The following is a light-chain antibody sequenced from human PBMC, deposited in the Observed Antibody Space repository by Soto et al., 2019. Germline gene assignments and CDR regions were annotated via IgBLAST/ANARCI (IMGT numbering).Light chain of an antibody. V-gene: IGKV3-15*01. CDR3: QQYYNWPPYT. Sequence: EIVMTQSPATLSVSPGERATLSCRASRSVSSNLAWFQQKPGQAPRLLIYGASTRATGIPARFSGSWSGTEFTLTISSLQSEDFAVYYWQQYYNWPPYTFGQGTKLEI. CDR1: RSVSSN. CDR2: GAS. J-gene: IGKJ2*01.